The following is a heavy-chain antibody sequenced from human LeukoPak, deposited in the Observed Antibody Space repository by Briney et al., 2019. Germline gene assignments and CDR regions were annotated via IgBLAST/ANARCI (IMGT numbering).Heavy chain of an antibody. CDR3: ARDQGGNSFAL. Sequence: GASVTVSCKASGYTFTSYYVHWVRQAPGQGLEWMGIINPSGGSTSYAQKFQGRVTMTRDTSTSTVYMELSSLRSEDTAVYYCARDQGGNSFALWGQGTLVTVSS. CDR2: INPSGGST. V-gene: IGHV1-46*01. J-gene: IGHJ5*02. CDR1: GYTFTSYY. D-gene: IGHD2-15*01.